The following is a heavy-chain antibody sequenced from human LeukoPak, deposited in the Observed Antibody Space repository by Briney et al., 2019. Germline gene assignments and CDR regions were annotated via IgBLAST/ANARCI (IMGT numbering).Heavy chain of an antibody. V-gene: IGHV4-34*01. CDR2: INHSGST. CDR1: GGSFSGYY. Sequence: SETLSLTCAVYGGSFSGYYWSWIRQPPGKGLEWIGEINHSGSTNYNPSLKSRVTISVDTSKNQFSLKLSSVTAADTAVYYCARGQGAARMVDYWGQGTLVTVSS. CDR3: ARGQGAARMVDY. J-gene: IGHJ4*02. D-gene: IGHD6-6*01.